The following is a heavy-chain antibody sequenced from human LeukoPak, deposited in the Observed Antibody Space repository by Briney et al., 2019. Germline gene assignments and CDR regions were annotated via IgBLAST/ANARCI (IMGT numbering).Heavy chain of an antibody. Sequence: GASVKVSCKASGYTFTPYYVHWVRQAPGQGLEWMGVISPSGGSTSYSQKFQGRVTMTRDTSTSTIYMEVSSLRSEDTAVYYCARDPSRIVVVIVPGSYYMDVWGKGTTVTVSS. CDR1: GYTFTPYY. V-gene: IGHV1-46*01. CDR2: ISPSGGST. J-gene: IGHJ6*03. D-gene: IGHD2-21*01. CDR3: ARDPSRIVVVIVPGSYYMDV.